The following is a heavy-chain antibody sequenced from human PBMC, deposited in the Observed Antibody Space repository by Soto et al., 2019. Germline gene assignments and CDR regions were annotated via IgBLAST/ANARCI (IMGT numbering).Heavy chain of an antibody. CDR3: ARDSPPVDY. V-gene: IGHV1-18*01. J-gene: IGHJ4*02. Sequence: QVQLVQSGAEVKKPGASVKVSCKASGYTFSNYGISWVRQAPGQGLEWMGWISAYNGNTKYAQKLQXGXTXXTDTSTSTAYMELRSLRSDDTAVYYCARDSPPVDYWGQGTLVTVSS. CDR1: GYTFSNYG. CDR2: ISAYNGNT.